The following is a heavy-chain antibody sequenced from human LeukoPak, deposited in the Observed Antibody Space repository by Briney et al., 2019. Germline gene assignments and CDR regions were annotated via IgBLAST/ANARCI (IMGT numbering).Heavy chain of an antibody. J-gene: IGHJ4*02. CDR2: ISDGSRDT. D-gene: IGHD5-12*01. CDR3: TTRLRNHFDY. CDR1: GFTFSSFT. V-gene: IGHV3-23*01. Sequence: QPGGSLRLSCATSGFTFSSFTMNWVRQAPGKGLEWVSTISDGSRDTHYAGSVKGRFTISRDDSQNIVYLQMDSQRAEDTALYYCTTRLRNHFDYWGQGTQVTVSS.